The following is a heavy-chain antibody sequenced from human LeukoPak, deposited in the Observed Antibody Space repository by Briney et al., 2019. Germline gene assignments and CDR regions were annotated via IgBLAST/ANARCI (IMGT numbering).Heavy chain of an antibody. CDR3: ARTGYSSSWYDAEYFHH. D-gene: IGHD6-13*01. V-gene: IGHV1-18*01. Sequence: ASVKVSCTASVYTFTIYGITWVRQAPGQGLEWMGWISAYNGNTNYAQKLQGRVTMTTDTSTSTAYMELRSLRSDDTAVYYCARTGYSSSWYDAEYFHHWGQGTLVAVSS. CDR2: ISAYNGNT. CDR1: VYTFTIYG. J-gene: IGHJ1*01.